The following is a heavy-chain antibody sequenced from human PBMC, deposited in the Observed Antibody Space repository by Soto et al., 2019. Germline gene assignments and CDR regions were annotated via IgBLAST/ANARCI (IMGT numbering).Heavy chain of an antibody. Sequence: EVQLVESGGGPVQAGGSLRLSCAASGLTLSNYWMQWVRQGPGKGLVWVAHINSDGITTKYAESVKGRFTISRDDAKNLLYMKKKRRRHEDRAVYYWEKVKGGSGPRGTPLDLGGQETLVTVSS. J-gene: IGHJ5*02. CDR3: EKVKGGSGPRGTPLDL. CDR2: INSDGITT. D-gene: IGHD6-19*01. CDR1: GLTLSNYW. V-gene: IGHV3-74*03.